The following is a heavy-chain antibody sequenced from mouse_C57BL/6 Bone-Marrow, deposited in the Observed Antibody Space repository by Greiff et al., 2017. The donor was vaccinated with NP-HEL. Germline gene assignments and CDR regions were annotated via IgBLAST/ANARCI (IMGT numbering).Heavy chain of an antibody. J-gene: IGHJ3*01. V-gene: IGHV5-6*01. CDR2: ISSGGSYT. CDR1: GFTFSSYG. CDR3: ARPFAY. Sequence: EVKLVESGGDLVKPGGSLKLSCAASGFTFSSYGMSWVRQTPDKRLEWVATISSGGSYTYYPDSVKGRVTISRDKAKNTLYLQMSSLKSEDTAMYYCARPFAYWGQGTLVTVSA.